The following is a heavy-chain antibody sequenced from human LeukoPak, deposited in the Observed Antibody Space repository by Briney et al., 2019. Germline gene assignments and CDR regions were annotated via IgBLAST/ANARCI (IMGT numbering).Heavy chain of an antibody. V-gene: IGHV1-69*13. CDR2: IIPIFGTA. CDR3: ARELYCSGGSCYAYFDY. J-gene: IGHJ4*02. D-gene: IGHD2-15*01. Sequence: SVKVSCKASGGTFSSYAISWVRQAPGQGLEWMGGIIPIFGTANYAQKFRGRVTITADESTSTAYMELSSLRSEDTAVYYCARELYCSGGSCYAYFDYWGQGTLVTVSS. CDR1: GGTFSSYA.